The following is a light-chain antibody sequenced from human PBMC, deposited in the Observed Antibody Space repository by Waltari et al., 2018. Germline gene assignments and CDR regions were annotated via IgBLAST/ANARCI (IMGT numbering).Light chain of an antibody. J-gene: IGKJ4*01. CDR3: QQTTSFPLT. CDR1: QDIASR. CDR2: GGS. V-gene: IGKV1-12*01. Sequence: DIQMTQSPSSVSASVGDRVTITCRASQDIASRLGWYQQKIGKAPKLLIYGGSSLHSGVPPRFSGSGSGTDFTLTISRLQPEDSATYYCQQTTSFPLTFGGGTKVEIK.